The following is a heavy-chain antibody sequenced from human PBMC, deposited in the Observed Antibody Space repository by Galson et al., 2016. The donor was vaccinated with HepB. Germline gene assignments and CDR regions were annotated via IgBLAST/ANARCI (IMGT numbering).Heavy chain of an antibody. V-gene: IGHV6-1*01. CDR1: GDSVSSKSAA. CDR3: ARGHLVVPFSFYFDY. D-gene: IGHD2-15*01. J-gene: IGHJ4*02. Sequence: CAISGDSVSSKSAAWNWIRHSPSRGLEWLGRTYHMSNWYSDYAVSVKSRITINPDTSKNQFSLRLNSVTPEDTAVYYCARGHLVVPFSFYFDYWGQGSLVTVSS. CDR2: TYHMSNWYS.